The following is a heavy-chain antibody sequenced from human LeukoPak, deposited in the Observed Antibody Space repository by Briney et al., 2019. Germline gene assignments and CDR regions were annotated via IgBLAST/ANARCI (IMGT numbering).Heavy chain of an antibody. D-gene: IGHD3-10*01. CDR1: GFTFSSYA. CDR3: AKDRIWFGEANYYGMDV. J-gene: IGHJ6*02. V-gene: IGHV3-23*01. CDR2: ISGSGGST. Sequence: PGGSLRLSCAASGFTFSSYAMSWVRQAPGKGLEWVSAISGSGGSTYYADSVKGRFTISRDNSKNTLYLQMNSLRAEDTAVYYCAKDRIWFGEANYYGMDVWGQGTTVTVSS.